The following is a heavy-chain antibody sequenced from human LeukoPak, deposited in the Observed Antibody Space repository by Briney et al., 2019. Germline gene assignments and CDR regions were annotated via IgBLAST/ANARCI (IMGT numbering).Heavy chain of an antibody. CDR2: IIPIFGTA. J-gene: IGHJ3*02. CDR1: GGTFSSYA. Sequence: ASVKVSCKASGGTFSSYAISWVRQAPGQGLEWMGGIIPIFGTANYAQKFQGRVTITADESTSTAYMELSSLRSEDTAVYYCAREGLRFLEWLSIGDAFDIWGQGTMVTVSS. D-gene: IGHD3-3*01. V-gene: IGHV1-69*13. CDR3: AREGLRFLEWLSIGDAFDI.